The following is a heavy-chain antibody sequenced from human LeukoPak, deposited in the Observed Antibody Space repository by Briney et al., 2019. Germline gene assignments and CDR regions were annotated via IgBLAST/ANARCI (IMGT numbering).Heavy chain of an antibody. Sequence: PGGSLRLSCAASRFTFSRYAMSWVRQAPGKGLEWVSLISVSSRNTYYADSVKGRFTISRDNSKNTLYLQMNSLRAEDTAVYYCARNGLLWFGELFSSWFDPWGQGTLVTVSS. CDR3: ARNGLLWFGELFSSWFDP. J-gene: IGHJ5*02. CDR2: ISVSSRNT. CDR1: RFTFSRYA. D-gene: IGHD3-10*01. V-gene: IGHV3-23*01.